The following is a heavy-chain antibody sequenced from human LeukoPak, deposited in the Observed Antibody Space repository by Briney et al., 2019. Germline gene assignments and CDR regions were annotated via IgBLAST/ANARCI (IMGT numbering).Heavy chain of an antibody. D-gene: IGHD2-2*01. CDR1: GFTFSSYS. CDR3: ARRLGYCSSTSCLKSEVFDY. CDR2: ISSSSSYI. J-gene: IGHJ4*02. Sequence: GGSLRLSCAASGFTFSSYSMNWARQAPGKGLEWVSSISSSSSYIYYADSVKGRFTISRDNAKNSLYLQMNSLRAEDTAVYYCARRLGYCSSTSCLKSEVFDYWGQGTLVTVSS. V-gene: IGHV3-21*01.